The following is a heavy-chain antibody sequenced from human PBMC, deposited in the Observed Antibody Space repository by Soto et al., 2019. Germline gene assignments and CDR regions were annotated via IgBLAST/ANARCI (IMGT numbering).Heavy chain of an antibody. CDR3: AKDRDLEPGYYGMDV. J-gene: IGHJ6*02. V-gene: IGHV3-30*18. CDR2: ISYDGSNK. Sequence: GGSLRLSCAASGFTFSSYGMHWVRQAPGKGLEWVAVISYDGSNKYYADSVKGRFTISRDNSKNTLYLQMNSLRAEDTAVCYCAKDRDLEPGYYGMDVWGQGTTVTVSS. D-gene: IGHD1-1*01. CDR1: GFTFSSYG.